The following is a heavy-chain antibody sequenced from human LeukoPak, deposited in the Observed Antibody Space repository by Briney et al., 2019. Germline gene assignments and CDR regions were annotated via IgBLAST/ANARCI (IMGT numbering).Heavy chain of an antibody. V-gene: IGHV1-69*13. D-gene: IGHD3-22*01. Sequence: GASVKVSCKASDYTFTSYGISWVRQAPGQGLEWMGGIIPIFGTANYAQKFQGRVTITADESTSTAYMELSSLRSEDTAVYYCARGKGSSGYPDFDYWGQGTLVTVSS. J-gene: IGHJ4*02. CDR3: ARGKGSSGYPDFDY. CDR1: DYTFTSYG. CDR2: IIPIFGTA.